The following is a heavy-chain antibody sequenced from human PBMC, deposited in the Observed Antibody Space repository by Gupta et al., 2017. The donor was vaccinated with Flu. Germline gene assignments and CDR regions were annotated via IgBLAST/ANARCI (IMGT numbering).Heavy chain of an antibody. J-gene: IGHJ2*01. CDR3: ARHVPVSGYDFWSDRYWYFDL. V-gene: IGHV1-69*01. CDR2: IIPIFGTA. D-gene: IGHD3-3*01. CDR1: GGTFSSYA. Sequence: QVQLVQSGAEVKKPGSSVKVSCKASGGTFSSYAISWVRQAPGHGLEWMGGIIPIFGTANYAQKFQGRVTITADESTSTAYMELSSLRSEDTAVYYCARHVPVSGYDFWSDRYWYFDLWGRGTLVTVSS.